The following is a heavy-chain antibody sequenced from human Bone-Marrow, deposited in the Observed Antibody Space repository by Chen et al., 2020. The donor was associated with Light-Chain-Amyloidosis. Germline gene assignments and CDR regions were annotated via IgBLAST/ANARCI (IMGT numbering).Heavy chain of an antibody. CDR2: ISGSGGST. CDR1: GFTFSSYA. Sequence: EVQLLESGGGLVQPGGSLRLSCAAPGFTFSSYAMNWVRQAPGKGLEWVSAISGSGGSTYYADSVKGRFTISRANSKNTLYLQMNSLRAEDTAVYYCAKDRWDYYDSSGYYGYFDYWGQGTLVTVSS. J-gene: IGHJ4*02. D-gene: IGHD3-22*01. CDR3: AKDRWDYYDSSGYYGYFDY. V-gene: IGHV3-23*01.